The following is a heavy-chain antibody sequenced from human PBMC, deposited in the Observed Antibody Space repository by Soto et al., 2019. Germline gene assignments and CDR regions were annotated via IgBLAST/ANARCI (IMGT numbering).Heavy chain of an antibody. D-gene: IGHD6-13*01. J-gene: IGHJ2*01. CDR3: ARCPGDGSSWYLTLGYFDL. V-gene: IGHV4-30-2*01. CDR2: IYHSGST. CDR1: GGSISSGGYS. Sequence: QLQLQESGSGLVKPSQTLSLTCAVSGGSISSGGYSWSWIRQPPGKGLEWIGYIYHSGSTYYNPSLKRRFPISVDRSKNQFSLKLGSVTAAYTAVYYCARCPGDGSSWYLTLGYFDLWGRGTLVTVSS.